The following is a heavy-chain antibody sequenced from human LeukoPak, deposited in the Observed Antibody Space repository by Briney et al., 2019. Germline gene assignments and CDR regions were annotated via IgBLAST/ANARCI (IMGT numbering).Heavy chain of an antibody. CDR3: ATWRIVPAKGRSYYFDY. CDR2: FDPEDDET. Sequence: PGASVKLSCKVSGYTHTELSMHWVRQASGKGLEGMGGFDPEDDETSEADKLQGRVTMTEDTSTDTAYMELSSLRSADTAVYYCATWRIVPAKGRSYYFDYWGQGTLVTASS. V-gene: IGHV1-24*01. CDR1: GYTHTELS. D-gene: IGHD2-2*01. J-gene: IGHJ4*02.